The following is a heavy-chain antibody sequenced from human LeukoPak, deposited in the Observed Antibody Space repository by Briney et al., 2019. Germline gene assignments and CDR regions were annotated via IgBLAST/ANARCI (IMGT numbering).Heavy chain of an antibody. Sequence: ASVKVSCKVSGYTLTELSMHWVRQAPGKGLEWMGGFDPEDGETIYAQKFQGRVTITTDESTSTAYMELSSLRSEDTAVYYCATTPLIVVVTAMYYYYYMDVWGKGTTVTVSS. J-gene: IGHJ6*03. D-gene: IGHD2-21*02. CDR2: FDPEDGET. CDR1: GYTLTELS. CDR3: ATTPLIVVVTAMYYYYYMDV. V-gene: IGHV1-24*01.